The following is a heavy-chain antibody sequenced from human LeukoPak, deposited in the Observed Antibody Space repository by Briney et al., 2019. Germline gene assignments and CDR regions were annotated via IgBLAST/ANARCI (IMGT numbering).Heavy chain of an antibody. CDR2: IYYSGST. V-gene: IGHV4-30-4*01. CDR3: ARDKPGLGMDV. J-gene: IGHJ6*04. Sequence: PSQTLSLTCTVSGGSISSGDYYWSRIRQPPGKGLEWIGYIYYSGSTYYNPSLKSRVTISVDTSKNQFSLKLSSVTAADTAMYYCARDKPGLGMDVWGKGTTVTVSS. CDR1: GGSISSGDYY.